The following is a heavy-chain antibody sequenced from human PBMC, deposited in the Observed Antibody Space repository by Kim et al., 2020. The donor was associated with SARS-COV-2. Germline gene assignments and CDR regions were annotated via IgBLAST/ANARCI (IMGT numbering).Heavy chain of an antibody. CDR1: EFTFSYYA. D-gene: IGHD5-12*01. Sequence: GGSLRLSCAGSEFTFSYYAMSWVRQAPGKGLEWVSTSSGDGRRTYYPDSVKGRFTTSRDNSKNTVFLQMNSLRAEDTAVYFCAKDRRGYSGQIDFWGQGTMITVSS. CDR3: AKDRRGYSGQIDF. V-gene: IGHV3-23*01. CDR2: SSGDGRRT. J-gene: IGHJ4*01.